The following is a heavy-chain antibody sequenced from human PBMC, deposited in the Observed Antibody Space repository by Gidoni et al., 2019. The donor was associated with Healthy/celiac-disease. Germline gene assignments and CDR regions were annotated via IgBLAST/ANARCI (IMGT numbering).Heavy chain of an antibody. Sequence: QITLKESGPTLVKPTQTLTLTCTFSGFSLSIGGVGVGWIRQPPGKALEWLAFTSWNDDKRYSPSLKSRLTITKDTSKDQVVLTMTNMDPVDTATYYCAHSSGWKGGRWFDPWGQGTLVTVSS. CDR2: TSWNDDK. V-gene: IGHV2-5*01. D-gene: IGHD6-19*01. CDR1: GFSLSIGGVG. CDR3: AHSSGWKGGRWFDP. J-gene: IGHJ5*02.